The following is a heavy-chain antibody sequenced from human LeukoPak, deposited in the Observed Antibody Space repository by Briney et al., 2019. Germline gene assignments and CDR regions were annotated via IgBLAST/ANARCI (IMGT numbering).Heavy chain of an antibody. Sequence: SVKVSCKASGGTFSSYGLDWVRQAPGQGLEWMGGIIPMFGTGHYAQKFQGRVTITADESTSTAYMELSSLRPEDTAVYYCASFGAYCSSTSCYEGDSYYYYGMDVWGQGTTVTVSS. J-gene: IGHJ6*02. D-gene: IGHD2-2*01. CDR2: IIPMFGTG. V-gene: IGHV1-69*13. CDR1: GGTFSSYG. CDR3: ASFGAYCSSTSCYEGDSYYYYGMDV.